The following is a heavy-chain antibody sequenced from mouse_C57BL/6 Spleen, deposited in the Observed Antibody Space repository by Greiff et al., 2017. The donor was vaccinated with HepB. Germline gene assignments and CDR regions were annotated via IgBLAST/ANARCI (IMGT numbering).Heavy chain of an antibody. D-gene: IGHD3-2*02. V-gene: IGHV5-6*01. CDR2: ISSGGSYT. CDR1: GFTFSSYG. J-gene: IGHJ2*01. Sequence: EVQVVESGGDLVKPGGSLKLSCAASGFTFSSYGMSWVRQTPDKRLEWVATISSGGSYTYYPDSVKGRFTISRDNAKNTLYLQMSSLKSEDTAMYYCARQGDSSVPYYFDYWGQGTTLTVSS. CDR3: ARQGDSSVPYYFDY.